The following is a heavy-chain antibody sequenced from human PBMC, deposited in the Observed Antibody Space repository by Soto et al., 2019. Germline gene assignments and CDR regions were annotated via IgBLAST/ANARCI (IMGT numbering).Heavy chain of an antibody. V-gene: IGHV4-39*01. Sequence: SETRSLTCTVSGFSISSSSYYWVWIRQPPGKGLEWIGSIYYSGSTYYNPSLKSRVTISVDTSKNQFSLKLSSVTAADTAVYYCARQAEYYDSLTGYLDYFDYWGQGTLVTVSS. CDR3: ARQAEYYDSLTGYLDYFDY. CDR1: GFSISSSSYY. J-gene: IGHJ4*02. CDR2: IYYSGST. D-gene: IGHD3-9*01.